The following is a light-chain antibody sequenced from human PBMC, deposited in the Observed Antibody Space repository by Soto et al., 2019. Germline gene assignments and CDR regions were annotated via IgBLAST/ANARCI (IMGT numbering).Light chain of an antibody. CDR2: DVS. CDR1: SSDVGGYNY. Sequence: QSALTQPRSVSGSPGQSVTISCTGTSSDVGGYNYVSWYQQHPGKAPKLMIYDVSKRPSGVPDRFSGSKSGNTASLTISGLQGEDEADYYCCSYAGSYTTFGGGTQLTVL. V-gene: IGLV2-11*01. CDR3: CSYAGSYTT. J-gene: IGLJ2*01.